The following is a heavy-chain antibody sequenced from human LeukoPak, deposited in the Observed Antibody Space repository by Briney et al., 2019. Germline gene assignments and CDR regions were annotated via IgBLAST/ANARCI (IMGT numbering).Heavy chain of an antibody. CDR3: ARARQLSSYFYAMDV. Sequence: GGSLRLSCAASGFTFSSYAMSWVRQAPGKGLEWVSAISGSGGSTYYADSVKGRFTISRDNSKNTLYLQMNSLRVEDTAVYYCARARQLSSYFYAMDVWGQGTTVAVSS. V-gene: IGHV3-23*01. CDR1: GFTFSSYA. CDR2: ISGSGGST. D-gene: IGHD6-13*01. J-gene: IGHJ6*02.